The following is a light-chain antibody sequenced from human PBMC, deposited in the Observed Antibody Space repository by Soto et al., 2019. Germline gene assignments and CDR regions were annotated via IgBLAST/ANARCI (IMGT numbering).Light chain of an antibody. V-gene: IGKV3-20*01. CDR2: GAS. CDR3: QQRGHWPRT. J-gene: IGKJ1*01. CDR1: QSVSSSY. Sequence: EIVLTQSPGTLSLSPGERATLSCRASQSVSSSYLAWYQQKPGQAPRLLIYGASSRATGIPDRFSGSGSGTDFTLTISSLEPEDFAVYYCQQRGHWPRTFGQGTKVEMK.